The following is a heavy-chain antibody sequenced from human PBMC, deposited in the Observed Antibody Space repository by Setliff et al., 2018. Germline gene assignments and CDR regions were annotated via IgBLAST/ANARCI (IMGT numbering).Heavy chain of an antibody. J-gene: IGHJ6*03. CDR1: GDSISSRTNY. D-gene: IGHD3-3*01. V-gene: IGHV4-61*09. CDR3: ARMSGFQYMDV. Sequence: PSETLSLTCTVSGDSISSRTNYWSWIRQPAGEGLEWIGQIYTSWSTNYNPSLKSRVTISLDTSKNQFSLSLSSVTAADTAVYYCARMSGFQYMDVWGKGTTVTVSS. CDR2: IYTSWST.